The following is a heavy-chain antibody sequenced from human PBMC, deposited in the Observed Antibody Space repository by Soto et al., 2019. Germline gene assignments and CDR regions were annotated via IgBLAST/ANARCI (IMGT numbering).Heavy chain of an antibody. D-gene: IGHD1-26*01. Sequence: GWSLRLSCAASGFTFSSYGMHWVRQAPGKGLEWVAVIWYDGSNKYYADSVKGRFTISRDNSKNTVYLQMNSLRAEDTAVYYCAREGLEGSFDYWGQGTLVTVSS. V-gene: IGHV3-33*01. J-gene: IGHJ4*02. CDR2: IWYDGSNK. CDR3: AREGLEGSFDY. CDR1: GFTFSSYG.